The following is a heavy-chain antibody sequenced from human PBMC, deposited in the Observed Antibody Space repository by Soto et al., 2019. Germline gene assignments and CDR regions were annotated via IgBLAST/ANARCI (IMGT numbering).Heavy chain of an antibody. D-gene: IGHD2-15*01. CDR2: ISGGSGAT. J-gene: IGHJ3*02. CDR1: GFTFSTYA. V-gene: IGHV3-23*01. CDR3: AKDLGYGSGGSYSDALDM. Sequence: GGSLRLSCAASGFTFSTYAMNWVRQAPGKGLEWVSSISGGSGATYYTDSVKGRFSVSRDNSKNTLYLQMNSLRAEDTAVYYCAKDLGYGSGGSYSDALDMWGQGTMVTVSS.